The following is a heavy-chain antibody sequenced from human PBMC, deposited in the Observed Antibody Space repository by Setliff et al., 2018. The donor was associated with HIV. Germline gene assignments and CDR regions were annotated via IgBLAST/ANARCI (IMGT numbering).Heavy chain of an antibody. J-gene: IGHJ6*02. CDR1: GYTFTSYG. V-gene: IGHV1-18*01. CDR3: AGARGAGTLDI. D-gene: IGHD6-13*01. CDR2: ISVYNGNT. Sequence: ASVKVSCKASGYTFTSYGVCWVRQAPGQGLEWMGWISVYNGNTNYAQSLQGRVTMTTDTSTTTVYMELRSLRSDDTAFYYCAGARGAGTLDIWGQGTSVTVSS.